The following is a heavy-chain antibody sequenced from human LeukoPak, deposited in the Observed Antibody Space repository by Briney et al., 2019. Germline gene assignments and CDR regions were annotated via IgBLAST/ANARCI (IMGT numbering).Heavy chain of an antibody. D-gene: IGHD2-2*01. CDR2: ISPSGGST. V-gene: IGHV1-46*01. J-gene: IGHJ4*02. CDR3: ARDVSSHMSLANYFDY. CDR1: GYTFTSHD. Sequence: DSVKASCKASGYTFTSHDVLGLRQAPRHRLRWMGIISPSGGSTTYAQKFQGRVTMTRDTSTTRVYTDLSSLISDDTAVYYCARDVSSHMSLANYFDYWGQGAMVIVSS.